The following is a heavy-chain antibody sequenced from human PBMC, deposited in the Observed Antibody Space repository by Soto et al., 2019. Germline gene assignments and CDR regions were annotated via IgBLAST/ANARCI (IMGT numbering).Heavy chain of an antibody. D-gene: IGHD2-2*01. Sequence: SETLSLTCAVYGGSFSGYYWSWIRQPPGKGLEWIGEINHSGSTNYNPSLKSRVTISVDTSKNQFSLKLSSVTAADTAVYYCARFEPAAPFDYWGQGTLVTVSS. CDR3: ARFEPAAPFDY. CDR2: INHSGST. J-gene: IGHJ4*02. V-gene: IGHV4-34*01. CDR1: GGSFSGYY.